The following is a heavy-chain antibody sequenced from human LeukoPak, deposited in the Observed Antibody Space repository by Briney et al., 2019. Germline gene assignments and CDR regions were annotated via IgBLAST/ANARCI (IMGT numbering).Heavy chain of an antibody. CDR2: IGTAGDT. J-gene: IGHJ6*02. CDR3: ARVLALGFTGYYGMDV. D-gene: IGHD3-10*01. Sequence: GGSLRLSCAASGFTFSSYDMHWVRQATGKGLEWVSAIGTAGDTYYPGSVKGRFTISRENAKNSLYLQMNSLRAGDTAVYYCARVLALGFTGYYGMDVWGQGTTVTVSS. CDR1: GFTFSSYD. V-gene: IGHV3-13*01.